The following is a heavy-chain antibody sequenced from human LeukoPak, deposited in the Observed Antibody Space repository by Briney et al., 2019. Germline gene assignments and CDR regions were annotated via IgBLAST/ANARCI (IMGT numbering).Heavy chain of an antibody. V-gene: IGHV4-34*01. CDR1: GGSFSGYY. J-gene: IGHJ6*03. Sequence: PSETLSLTCAVSGGSFSGYYWSWIRQPPGRGLEWIGEINHSGSTSYNPSLKSRVTISVDTSKDQFSLKVSSVTAADTAVYYCARLTVVTRYYYYMDVWGKGTTVTVSS. CDR3: ARLTVVTRYYYYMDV. D-gene: IGHD4-23*01. CDR2: INHSGST.